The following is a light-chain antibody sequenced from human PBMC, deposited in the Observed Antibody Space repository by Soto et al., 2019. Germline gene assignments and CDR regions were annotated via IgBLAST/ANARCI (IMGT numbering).Light chain of an antibody. J-gene: IGKJ1*01. V-gene: IGKV3-15*01. CDR2: GAS. CDR1: QSVSSY. CDR3: QQYNNWPLT. Sequence: ELVLTQSPATLSLSPGIRATLSCRASQSVSSYLAWYQQKPGQAPRLLIYGASTRATDIPHSFTGSGSGTEFTLTISSLRSEDFAVYYCQQYNNWPLTFGQGTKVDIK.